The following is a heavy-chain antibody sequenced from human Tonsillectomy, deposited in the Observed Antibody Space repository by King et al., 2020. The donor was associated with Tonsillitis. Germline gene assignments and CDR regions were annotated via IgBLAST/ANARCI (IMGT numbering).Heavy chain of an antibody. J-gene: IGHJ6*02. CDR2: IRYDGSNK. Sequence: VQLVESGGGVVQPGGSLRLSCAASGFTFSSYGMHWVRQAPGKGLEWVAFIRYDGSNKYYADSVKGRFTISRDNSKNTLYLQMNSLRAEDTAVYYCAKDHYDILTGYYYYGMDVWGQGTTVTVSS. V-gene: IGHV3-30*02. CDR1: GFTFSSYG. CDR3: AKDHYDILTGYYYYGMDV. D-gene: IGHD3-9*01.